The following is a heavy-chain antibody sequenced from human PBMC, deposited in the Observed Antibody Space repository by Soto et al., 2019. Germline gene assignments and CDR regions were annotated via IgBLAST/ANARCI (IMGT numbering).Heavy chain of an antibody. J-gene: IGHJ4*02. CDR2: ISGSGGST. CDR3: ARRSSSWYFDY. V-gene: IGHV3-23*01. CDR1: GFTFSSYA. Sequence: EVQLLESGGGLVQPGGSLRLSCAASGFTFSSYAMNWVRQAPGKGLEWVSVISGSGGSTYYADSVKGLFTISRDNSKNTLYLQMNSLRAEDTAVYYCARRSSSWYFDYWGQGTLVTVSS. D-gene: IGHD6-13*01.